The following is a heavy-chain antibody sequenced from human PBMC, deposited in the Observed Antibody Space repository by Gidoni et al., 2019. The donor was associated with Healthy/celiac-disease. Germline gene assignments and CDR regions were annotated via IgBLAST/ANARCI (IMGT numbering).Heavy chain of an antibody. V-gene: IGHV2-5*01. CDR3: AHRVWGGIYN. CDR2: IYWNDGK. Sequence: QLTLKESGPTLVKPTQTLTLTCTFSGFSLSTSGVGVGWIRQPPGKAPEWLALIYWNDGKRYSPSLKSRLTITKDTSKNQVVLTMTNMDPVDTATYYCAHRVWGGIYNWGQGTLVTVSS. D-gene: IGHD3-16*01. J-gene: IGHJ4*02. CDR1: GFSLSTSGVG.